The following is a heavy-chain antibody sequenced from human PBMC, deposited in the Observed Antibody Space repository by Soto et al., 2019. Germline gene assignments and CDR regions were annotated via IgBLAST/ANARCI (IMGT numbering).Heavy chain of an antibody. V-gene: IGHV1-46*03. D-gene: IGHD2-15*01. CDR2: INPSGGST. CDR1: GYTFTSYY. Sequence: ASVKVSCKASGYTFTSYYMHWVRQAPGQGLEWMGIINPSGGSTSYAQKFQGRVTMTRDTSTSTVYMELSSLRSEDTAVYYCAMEYCSGGSCYSAGLGYWGQGTLVTVSS. J-gene: IGHJ4*02. CDR3: AMEYCSGGSCYSAGLGY.